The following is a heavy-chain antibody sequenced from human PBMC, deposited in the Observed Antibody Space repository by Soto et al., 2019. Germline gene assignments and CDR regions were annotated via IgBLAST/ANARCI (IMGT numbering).Heavy chain of an antibody. CDR2: ISSSSSYT. V-gene: IGHV3-11*06. Sequence: GGSLRLSCAASGFTFSDYYMSWIRQAPGKGLEWVSYISSSSSYTNYADSVKGRFTISRDNAKNSLYLQMNSLRAEDTAVYYCARDLRIAAAAPYGMDVWGQGTTVTVSS. CDR3: ARDLRIAAAAPYGMDV. CDR1: GFTFSDYY. D-gene: IGHD6-13*01. J-gene: IGHJ6*02.